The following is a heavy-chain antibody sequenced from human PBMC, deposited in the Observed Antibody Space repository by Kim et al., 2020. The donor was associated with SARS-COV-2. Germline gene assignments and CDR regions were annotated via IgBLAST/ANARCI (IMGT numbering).Heavy chain of an antibody. V-gene: IGHV4-59*01. CDR2: IYYSGST. J-gene: IGHJ4*02. CDR3: ARGLSPQVTSTASTSLLDY. D-gene: IGHD2-21*02. CDR1: GGSISSYY. Sequence: SETLSLTCTVSGGSISSYYWSWIRQPPGKGLEWIGYIYYSGSTNYNPSLKSRVTISVDTSKNQFSLKLSSVTAADTAVYYCARGLSPQVTSTASTSLLDYWGQGTLVTVSS.